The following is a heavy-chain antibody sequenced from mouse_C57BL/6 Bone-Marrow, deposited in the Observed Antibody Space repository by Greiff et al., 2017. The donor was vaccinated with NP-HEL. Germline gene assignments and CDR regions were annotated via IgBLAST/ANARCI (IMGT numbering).Heavy chain of an antibody. CDR1: GFNIKDDY. J-gene: IGHJ4*01. V-gene: IGHV14-4*01. CDR2: IDPANGDT. Sequence: VQLKESGAELVRPGASVKLSCTASGFNIKDDYMHWVKQRPEQGLEWIGWIDPANGDTEYASKFQGKATITADTSSNTAYLQLSSLTSEDTAVYYCTTNWPLDYWGQGTSVTVSS. D-gene: IGHD4-1*01. CDR3: TTNWPLDY.